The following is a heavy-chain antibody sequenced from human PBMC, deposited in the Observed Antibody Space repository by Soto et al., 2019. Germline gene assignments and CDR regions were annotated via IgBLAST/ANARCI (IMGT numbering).Heavy chain of an antibody. V-gene: IGHV3-74*01. CDR1: GFTFSSDW. D-gene: IGHD3-22*01. CDR3: TKRRNYYDSSGYYSPLGY. CDR2: INTDGSDT. J-gene: IGHJ4*02. Sequence: GGSLRLSCAASGFTFSSDWMHWVRQAPGKGLVWVSRINTDGSDTSYADSVKGRFTISRDNAKNMLYLQMNSLRAEDTALYYCTKRRNYYDSSGYYSPLGYWGQGTLVTVSS.